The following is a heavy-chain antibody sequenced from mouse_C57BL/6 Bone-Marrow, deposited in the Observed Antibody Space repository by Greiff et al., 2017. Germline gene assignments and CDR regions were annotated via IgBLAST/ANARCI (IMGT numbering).Heavy chain of an antibody. V-gene: IGHV1-47*01. CDR3: SRGGNYGGYYFDY. Sequence: QVQLQQSGAELVKPGASVKMSCKASGYTFTTYPIEWMKQNHGKSLEWIGNFHPYNDDTTYNEKFKGKATLTVEKSSSTVYLELSRLTSDDSAVYDCSRGGNYGGYYFDYWGQGTTLTVSS. CDR2: FHPYNDDT. D-gene: IGHD2-1*01. J-gene: IGHJ2*01. CDR1: GYTFTTYP.